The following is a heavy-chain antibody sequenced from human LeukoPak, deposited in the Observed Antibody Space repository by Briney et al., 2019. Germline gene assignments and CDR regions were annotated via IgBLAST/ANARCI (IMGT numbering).Heavy chain of an antibody. D-gene: IGHD3-16*01. CDR3: ARGGGLDV. J-gene: IGHJ6*02. Sequence: PGGSLRLSCAASGFTFSNAWMNWARQAPGKGLEWVASINHNGSVNYYVDSVKGRFTISRDNAKNSLYLQMSNLRAEDTAVYFCARGGGLDVWGQGATVTVSS. V-gene: IGHV3-7*03. CDR2: INHNGSVN. CDR1: GFTFSNAW.